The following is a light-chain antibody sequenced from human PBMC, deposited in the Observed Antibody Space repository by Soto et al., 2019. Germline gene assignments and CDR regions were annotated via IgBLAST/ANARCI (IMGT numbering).Light chain of an antibody. CDR3: QHRNNWPWT. CDR1: QSVGRY. V-gene: IGKV3-11*01. Sequence: EIVLTQSPAILSLSPGERATLSCRASQSVGRYLVWYQQKPGQAPSLLIYDASNRATGVPARFSGSGSGTDFTLSISSRESEDFAVYYWQHRNNWPWTRGQGTRVEIK. J-gene: IGKJ1*01. CDR2: DAS.